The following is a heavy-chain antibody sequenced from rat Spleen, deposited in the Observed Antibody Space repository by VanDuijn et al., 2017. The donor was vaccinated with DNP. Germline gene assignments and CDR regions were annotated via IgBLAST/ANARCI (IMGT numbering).Heavy chain of an antibody. CDR3: SRGDWFAY. Sequence: QVQLKESGPGLVQPSQTLSLTCTVSGFSLSTYGVSWVRQPPGKGLEWIAAISGVGSTYYTLALKSRLSISKDTSKSQVFLKMNSLQPEDTAIYFCSRGDWFAYWGQGTLVTVSS. CDR2: ISGVGST. J-gene: IGHJ3*01. V-gene: IGHV2S12*01. CDR1: GFSLSTYG.